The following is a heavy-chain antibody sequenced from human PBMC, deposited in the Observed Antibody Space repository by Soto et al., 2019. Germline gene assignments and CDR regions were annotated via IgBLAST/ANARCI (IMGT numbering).Heavy chain of an antibody. D-gene: IGHD3-22*01. V-gene: IGHV1-18*03. J-gene: IGHJ4*02. CDR2: ISTYNGNT. CDR1: GYSFITYG. Sequence: QVQLVQSGAEVKKPGASVMVSCKGSGYSFITYGMSWVRQAPGQGLEWVGWISTYNGNTKYVESLQGRVTMTTDTTTSTAYMELRSLRSDDMAVYYCARGPTDYYDKSGDYCLDYWGQGTLVTVSP. CDR3: ARGPTDYYDKSGDYCLDY.